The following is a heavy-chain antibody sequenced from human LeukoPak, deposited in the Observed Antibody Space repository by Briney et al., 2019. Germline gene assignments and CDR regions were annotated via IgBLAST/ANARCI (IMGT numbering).Heavy chain of an antibody. D-gene: IGHD2-21*02. V-gene: IGHV3-33*01. CDR3: ARAHCGDCFSYCYYYYGMDV. J-gene: IGHJ6*02. CDR1: GFTFSSYG. CDR2: IWYDGSNK. Sequence: GGSLRLSCAASGFTFSSYGMHWVRQAPGKGLEWVAVIWYDGSNKYYADSVKGRFTISRDNSKNTLYLQMNSLRAEDTAVYYCARAHCGDCFSYCYYYYGMDVWGQGATVTVSS.